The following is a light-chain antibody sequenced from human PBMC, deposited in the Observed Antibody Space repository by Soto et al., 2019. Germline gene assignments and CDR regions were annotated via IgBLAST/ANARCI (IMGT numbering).Light chain of an antibody. J-gene: IGKJ4*01. V-gene: IGKV3-20*01. CDR2: GAS. Sequence: EIVLTQSPGTLSFSPGEKATLSCRAIQSVSSSYLAWYQQKPGQAPRLLIYGASSRATGIPDRFSGSGSGTDFTLTISRLEPEDFAVYYCQQYGSSPLTFGGGTKVDIK. CDR1: QSVSSSY. CDR3: QQYGSSPLT.